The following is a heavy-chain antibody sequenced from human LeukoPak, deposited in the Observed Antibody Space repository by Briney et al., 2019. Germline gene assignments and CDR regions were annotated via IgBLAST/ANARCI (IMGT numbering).Heavy chain of an antibody. CDR1: GGSFSGYY. V-gene: IGHV4-34*01. J-gene: IGHJ4*02. Sequence: SETLSLTCAVYGGSFSGYYWSWIRQPPGKGLEWIGEINHSGSTNYNPSLKSRVTISVDTSKNQFSLKLSSVTAADTAVYYCARDGGAKALDSWGQGTLATVSS. CDR3: ARDGGAKALDS. D-gene: IGHD1-26*01. CDR2: INHSGST.